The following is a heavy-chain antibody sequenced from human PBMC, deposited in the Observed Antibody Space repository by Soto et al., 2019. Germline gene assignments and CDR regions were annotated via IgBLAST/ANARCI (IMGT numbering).Heavy chain of an antibody. D-gene: IGHD3-10*01. CDR1: GDSTSIGGYY. CDR2: IYYTGST. V-gene: IGHV4-31*03. CDR3: ARGPNPMIRGVVISAFEF. Sequence: SETLSLTCTVSGDSTSIGGYYWTWIRQHPTKGLEWIGYIYYTGSTFYNPSLRSRVTMSADTSKNEFYLKLRSVTAADTAVYYCARGPNPMIRGVVISAFEFWGQGSLVTVSS. J-gene: IGHJ4*02.